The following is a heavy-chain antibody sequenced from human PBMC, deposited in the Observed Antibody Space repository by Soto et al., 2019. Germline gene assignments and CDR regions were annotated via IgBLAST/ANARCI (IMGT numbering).Heavy chain of an antibody. V-gene: IGHV4-39*01. D-gene: IGHD4-17*01. Sequence: SETLSLTCTVSGGSTISSSYYFVCIRQPPGKGLEWIGSIYYSGSTYYNPSLKSRVTISVDTSKNQFSLKLSSVTAADTAVYYCARPDYGDYGWYFDLWGRGTLVTVSS. CDR1: GGSTISSSYY. CDR2: IYYSGST. CDR3: ARPDYGDYGWYFDL. J-gene: IGHJ2*01.